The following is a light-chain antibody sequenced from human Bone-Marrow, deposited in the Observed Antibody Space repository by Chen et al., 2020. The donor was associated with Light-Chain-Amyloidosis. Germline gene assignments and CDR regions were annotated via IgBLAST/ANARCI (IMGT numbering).Light chain of an antibody. CDR3: QVWDRSSDRPV. CDR1: NMRSTS. J-gene: IGLJ3*02. CDR2: DDS. Sequence: SYVLTPPSSVSVAPGQTATIACGANNMRSTSVHWYQQTPGQAPLLVVYDDSDRPSGIPGRLSGSNSGNTATLTISRVEAGDEADYYCQVWDRSSDRPVFGGGTKLTVL. V-gene: IGLV3-21*02.